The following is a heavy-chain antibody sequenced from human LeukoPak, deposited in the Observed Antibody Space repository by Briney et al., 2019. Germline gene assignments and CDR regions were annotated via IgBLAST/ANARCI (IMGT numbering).Heavy chain of an antibody. CDR3: ASPGETPFDH. CDR2: IFGGGST. V-gene: IGHV3-66*01. CDR1: GFTFDDYA. D-gene: IGHD2-21*01. J-gene: IGHJ4*02. Sequence: PGRSLRLSCAASGFTFDDYAMHWVRQAPGKGLEWVSIIFGGGSTNYADSVKGRFTISRDNSKNTVDLQMNSLRAEDTAVYYCASPGETPFDHWGQGTLVTVSS.